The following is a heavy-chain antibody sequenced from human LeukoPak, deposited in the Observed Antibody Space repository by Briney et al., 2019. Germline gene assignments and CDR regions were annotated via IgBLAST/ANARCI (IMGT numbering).Heavy chain of an antibody. D-gene: IGHD6-6*01. CDR2: INPSGDST. CDR1: GYTFTSYY. J-gene: IGHJ4*02. V-gene: IGHV1-46*01. CDR3: ARSRRGQLVGNY. Sequence: ASVKVSCKASGYTFTSYYMHWVRQAPGQGLEWMGIINPSGDSTSYAQKFQGRVTMTRDTSISTAYMELSRLRSDDTAVYYYARSRRGQLVGNYWGQGTLVTVSS.